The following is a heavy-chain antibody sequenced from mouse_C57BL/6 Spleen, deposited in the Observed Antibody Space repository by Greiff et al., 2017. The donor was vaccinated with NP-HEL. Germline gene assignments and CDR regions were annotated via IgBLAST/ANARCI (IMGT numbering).Heavy chain of an antibody. CDR1: GYTFTDYE. Sequence: VQLQQSGTELVRPGASVTLSCKASGYTFTDYEMHWVKQTPVHGLEWIGAIDPETGGTAYNQKFKGKAILTADKSSSTAYMELRSLTSEDSAVYYCTRRGYDYYAMDYWGQGTSVTVSS. CDR3: TRRGYDYYAMDY. J-gene: IGHJ4*01. CDR2: IDPETGGT. D-gene: IGHD3-1*01. V-gene: IGHV1-15*01.